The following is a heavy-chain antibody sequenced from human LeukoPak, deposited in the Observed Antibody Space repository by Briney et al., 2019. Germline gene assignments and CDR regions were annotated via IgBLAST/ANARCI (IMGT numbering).Heavy chain of an antibody. Sequence: PSETLSLTCTVSGVSISSYYWSWIRQPPGKGPEWIGCIYYSGSTNYNPSLKSRVTISVDTSKNQSSLKLSSVTAADTAVYYCARDLYYDFWSGFDNWFDPWGQGTLVTVSS. D-gene: IGHD3-3*01. CDR3: ARDLYYDFWSGFDNWFDP. CDR2: IYYSGST. CDR1: GVSISSYY. V-gene: IGHV4-59*01. J-gene: IGHJ5*02.